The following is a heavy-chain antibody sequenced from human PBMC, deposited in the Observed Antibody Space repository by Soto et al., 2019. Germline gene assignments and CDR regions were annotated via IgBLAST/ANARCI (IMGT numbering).Heavy chain of an antibody. Sequence: QVQLQQLGAGLLKPSETLSLTCAVYGGSFSGYYWSWIRQPPGKGLEWIGEINHSGSTNYNPSLKSRVTISVDTSKNQFSLKLSSVTAADTAVYYCARGPHIVVVAAASHVGYYIDVWGKGTTVTVSS. V-gene: IGHV4-34*01. CDR3: ARGPHIVVVAAASHVGYYIDV. CDR1: GGSFSGYY. D-gene: IGHD2-2*01. CDR2: INHSGST. J-gene: IGHJ6*03.